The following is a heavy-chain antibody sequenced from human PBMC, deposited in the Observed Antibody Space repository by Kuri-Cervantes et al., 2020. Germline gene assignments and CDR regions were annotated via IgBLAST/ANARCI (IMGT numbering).Heavy chain of an antibody. CDR3: ARRVAGGAFDI. D-gene: IGHD6-19*01. V-gene: IGHV1-18*01. Sequence: ASVKVSCKASGYTFTSYDINWVRQATGQGLEWMGWISAYNGNTNYAQKLQGRVTMTTDTSTSTAYMELRSLRSEDTAVYYCARRVAGGAFDIWGQGTMVTVSS. J-gene: IGHJ3*02. CDR1: GYTFTSYD. CDR2: ISAYNGNT.